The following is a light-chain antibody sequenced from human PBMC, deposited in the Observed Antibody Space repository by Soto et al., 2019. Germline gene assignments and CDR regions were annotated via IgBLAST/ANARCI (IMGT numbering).Light chain of an antibody. CDR3: QQRAGWPPT. CDR1: QSLSSY. Sequence: EIVLTQSPATVSLSPGERATLSCWASQSLSSYLAWYQQKPGQAPRLLIYDASNRDNGIPARFTGSGSGTDFTLTISSLEPEDFAVYFCQQRAGWPPTFGGGTKVEIK. V-gene: IGKV3-11*01. CDR2: DAS. J-gene: IGKJ4*01.